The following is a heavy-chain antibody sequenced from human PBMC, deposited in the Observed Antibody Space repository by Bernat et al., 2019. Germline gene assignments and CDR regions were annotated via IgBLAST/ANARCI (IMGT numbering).Heavy chain of an antibody. CDR1: GYTFTGYY. CDR2: INPSSGGT. Sequence: QVQLVQSGAEVKKPGASVKVSCKASGYTFTGYYMHWVRQAPGQGLEWMGWINPSSGGTNYAQKFQGWVTMTRDTSISTAYMELSRLRSDDTAVYYCARGYCSSTSCYTPYYFDYWGQGTLVTVSS. CDR3: ARGYCSSTSCYTPYYFDY. V-gene: IGHV1-2*04. J-gene: IGHJ4*02. D-gene: IGHD2-2*02.